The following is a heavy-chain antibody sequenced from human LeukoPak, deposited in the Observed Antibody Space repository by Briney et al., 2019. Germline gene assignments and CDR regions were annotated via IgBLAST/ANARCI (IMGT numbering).Heavy chain of an antibody. V-gene: IGHV4-34*01. Sequence: TSETLSLTCAVYGGSFSGYYWSWIRQPPGKGLKWIGEINHSGSTNYSPSLKSRVTISVDTSKNQFSLKLSSVTAADTAVYYCARTYYDFWSGYLYYFDYWGQGTLVTVSS. CDR2: INHSGST. CDR3: ARTYYDFWSGYLYYFDY. J-gene: IGHJ4*02. D-gene: IGHD3-3*01. CDR1: GGSFSGYY.